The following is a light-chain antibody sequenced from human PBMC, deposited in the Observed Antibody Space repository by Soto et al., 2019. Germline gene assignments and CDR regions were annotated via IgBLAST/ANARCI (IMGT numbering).Light chain of an antibody. CDR3: ISYAGSNNYV. CDR1: SSDVGGYSS. Sequence: QSVLTQPPSATGAPRQAVTISCTGTSSDVGGYSSVAWFQHHPGKAPKLMIYEVSKRPSGVPDRFSGSKSGNTASLTVSGLQAEDEADYYCISYAGSNNYVFGTGTKVTVL. CDR2: EVS. V-gene: IGLV2-8*01. J-gene: IGLJ1*01.